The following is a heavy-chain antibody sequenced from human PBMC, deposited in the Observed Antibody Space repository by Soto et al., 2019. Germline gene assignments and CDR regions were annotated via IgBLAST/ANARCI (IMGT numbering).Heavy chain of an antibody. D-gene: IGHD6-19*01. Sequence: VGSLRLSCAASGFTFSSYAMSWVRQAPGKGLEWVSAISGSGGSTYYADSGKGRFTISRDNSKNTLYLQMNSLRAEDTAVYYCAKDDKQWLGDDYWGQGALVTVSS. CDR1: GFTFSSYA. V-gene: IGHV3-23*01. CDR2: ISGSGGST. CDR3: AKDDKQWLGDDY. J-gene: IGHJ4*02.